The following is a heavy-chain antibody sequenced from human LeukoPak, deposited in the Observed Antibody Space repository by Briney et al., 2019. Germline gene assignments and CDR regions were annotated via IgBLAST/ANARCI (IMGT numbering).Heavy chain of an antibody. CDR1: GGTFSSYA. D-gene: IGHD2-2*01. Sequence: GSSVKVSCKASGGTFSSYAISWVRQAPGQGLEWMGGIIPIFGTANYAQKFQGRVTITADESTSTAYMELSSLRSEDTAVYYCARDIVVVPAAVNDAFDIWGQGTMVTVSS. CDR3: ARDIVVVPAAVNDAFDI. J-gene: IGHJ3*02. V-gene: IGHV1-69*01. CDR2: IIPIFGTA.